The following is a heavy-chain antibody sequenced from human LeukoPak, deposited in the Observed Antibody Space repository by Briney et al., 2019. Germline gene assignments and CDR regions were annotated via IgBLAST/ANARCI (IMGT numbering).Heavy chain of an antibody. J-gene: IGHJ4*02. V-gene: IGHV1-18*04. CDR1: GYTFTSYG. CDR2: ISAYNGNT. Sequence: GASVKVSCEASGYTFTSYGISWVRQAPGQGLEWMGWISAYNGNTHYAQRLQGRVTMTTDTSTSTAYMELRSLRSDDTAMYYCARKEQQLAFDYWGQGTLVTVSS. D-gene: IGHD6-13*01. CDR3: ARKEQQLAFDY.